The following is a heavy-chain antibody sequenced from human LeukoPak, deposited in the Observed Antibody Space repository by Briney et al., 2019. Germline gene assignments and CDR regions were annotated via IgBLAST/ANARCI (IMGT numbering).Heavy chain of an antibody. Sequence: GGSLRLSCAASGFTFSSYAMSWVRQAPGKGLEWVSAISGSGGSTYYADSVKGRFTISRDNFKNTLYLQMNSLRAEDTAVYYCAKDTQYGDYLCWGQGTLVTVSS. CDR3: AKDTQYGDYLC. CDR2: ISGSGGST. V-gene: IGHV3-23*01. D-gene: IGHD4-17*01. CDR1: GFTFSSYA. J-gene: IGHJ4*02.